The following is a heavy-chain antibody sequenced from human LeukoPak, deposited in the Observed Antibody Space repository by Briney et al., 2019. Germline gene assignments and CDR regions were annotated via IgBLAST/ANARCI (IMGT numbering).Heavy chain of an antibody. D-gene: IGHD6-13*01. CDR1: GFTFSSYA. J-gene: IGHJ4*02. CDR2: ISYDGSNK. CDR3: ASSKGSSWYDDFDY. Sequence: PGGSLRLSCAASGFTFSSYAMHWVRQAPGKGLEWVAVISYDGSNKYYADSVKGRFTISRDNSKNTLYLQMNSLRAEDTAVYYCASSKGSSWYDDFDYWGQGTLVTVSS. V-gene: IGHV3-30-3*01.